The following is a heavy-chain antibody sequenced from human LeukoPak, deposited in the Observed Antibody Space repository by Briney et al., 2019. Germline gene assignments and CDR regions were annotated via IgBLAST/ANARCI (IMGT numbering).Heavy chain of an antibody. CDR3: VRGGQGRDDYFDY. V-gene: IGHV3-48*04. CDR1: GFSFRSYS. Sequence: GGSLRLSCAASGFSFRSYSMNWVRQSPGKGLEWISYIGGGDRIYYADSMRGRFTISRDNAKNSVYLQMNSLRVEDTAVYYCVRGGQGRDDYFDYWGQGTPVTVSS. J-gene: IGHJ4*02. CDR2: IGGGDRI.